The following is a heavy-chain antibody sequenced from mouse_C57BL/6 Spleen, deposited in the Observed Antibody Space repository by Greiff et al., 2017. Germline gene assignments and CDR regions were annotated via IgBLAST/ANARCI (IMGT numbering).Heavy chain of an antibody. Sequence: QVQLQQSGAELVRPGTSVKVSCKASGYAFTNYLIEWVKQRPGQGLEWIGVINPGSGGNNYNEKFKGKAKLTADKSSSTAYMQLSSLTSEDSAVYFCARRFITTVVRAMDYWGQGTSVTVSS. CDR1: GYAFTNYL. D-gene: IGHD1-1*01. J-gene: IGHJ4*01. CDR3: ARRFITTVVRAMDY. V-gene: IGHV1-54*01. CDR2: INPGSGGN.